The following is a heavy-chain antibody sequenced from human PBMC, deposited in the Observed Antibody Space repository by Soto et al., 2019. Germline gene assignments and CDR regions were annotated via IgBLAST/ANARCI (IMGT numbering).Heavy chain of an antibody. Sequence: GGSLRLSCAASGFTFSDAWMNWVRQAPGKGLEWVGRVKSNTDGGTTDYAAPVKGRFSISRDDSENTLYLEMNSLKIEDTAVYYCAKDQIWFGTPWGQGTLVTVSS. D-gene: IGHD3-10*01. J-gene: IGHJ4*02. CDR3: AKDQIWFGTP. V-gene: IGHV3-15*07. CDR2: VKSNTDGGTT. CDR1: GFTFSDAW.